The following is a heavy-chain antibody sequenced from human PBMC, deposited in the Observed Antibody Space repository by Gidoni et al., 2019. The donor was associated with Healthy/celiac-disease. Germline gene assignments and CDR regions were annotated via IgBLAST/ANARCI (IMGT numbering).Heavy chain of an antibody. J-gene: IGHJ6*02. V-gene: IGHV1-2*02. CDR2: INPNSGGT. CDR1: GYTFTGYY. D-gene: IGHD5-12*01. CDR3: ARPSRTVATRGYYYYGMDV. Sequence: QVQLVQSGAEVKKPGASVKVSCKASGYTFTGYYMHWVRQAPGQGLEWMGWINPNSGGTNYEQKFQGRVTMTRDTSISTAYMELSRLRSDDTAVYYCARPSRTVATRGYYYYGMDVWGQGTTVTVSS.